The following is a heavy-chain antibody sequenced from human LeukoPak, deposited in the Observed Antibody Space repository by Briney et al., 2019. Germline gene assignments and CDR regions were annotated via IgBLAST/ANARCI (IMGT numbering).Heavy chain of an antibody. Sequence: RASVKVSCKASGGTFSSYAISWVRQAPGQGLEWMGRIIPILGIANYAQKFQGRVTITADKSTSTAYMELSSLRSEDTAVYYCARGSPRLYYFDYWGQGTLVTVSS. CDR3: ARGSPRLYYFDY. J-gene: IGHJ4*02. CDR1: GGTFSSYA. D-gene: IGHD1-26*01. CDR2: IIPILGIA. V-gene: IGHV1-69*04.